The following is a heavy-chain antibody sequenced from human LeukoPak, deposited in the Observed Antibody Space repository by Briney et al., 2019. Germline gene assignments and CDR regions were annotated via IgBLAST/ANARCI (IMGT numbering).Heavy chain of an antibody. CDR3: ARENTLTNARSGSGSDF. D-gene: IGHD4-17*01. CDR2: ISSSSSTT. V-gene: IGHV3-48*02. J-gene: IGHJ3*01. Sequence: GGSLRLSCASSGFTFSGYNMNWVRQAPGKGLEWVSYISSSSSTTYYADSVQGRFTISRDNAKNSLYLQMDSLRDGDTAVYYCARENTLTNARSGSGSDFWGQGKIVIVSS. CDR1: GFTFSGYN.